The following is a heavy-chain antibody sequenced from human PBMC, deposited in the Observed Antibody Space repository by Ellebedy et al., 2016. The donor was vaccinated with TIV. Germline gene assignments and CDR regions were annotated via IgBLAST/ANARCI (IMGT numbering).Heavy chain of an antibody. D-gene: IGHD6-19*01. V-gene: IGHV3-30*03. CDR1: GFTFRDSY. Sequence: GESLKISCAASGFTFRDSYMSWVRQPPGKGLEWVAEVSYDGNTKYYTDSVKGRFTISRDNSKNTLYLQMNSLRAEDTAVYYCPYSSGWYKFDDWGQGTLVTVSS. CDR2: VSYDGNTK. J-gene: IGHJ4*02. CDR3: PYSSGWYKFDD.